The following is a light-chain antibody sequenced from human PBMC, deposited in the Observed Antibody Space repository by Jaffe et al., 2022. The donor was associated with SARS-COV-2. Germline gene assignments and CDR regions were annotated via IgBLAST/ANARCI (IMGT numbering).Light chain of an antibody. Sequence: QSVLTQPPSASGTPGQRVTISCSGSSSNIGSNTVNWYQQLPVTAPKLLIYDDNQRPSGVPDRFSGSKSGTSASLAISGLQSEDEADYYCAAWDDSLHGPVFGGGTKLTVL. CDR2: DDN. CDR1: SSNIGSNT. J-gene: IGLJ3*02. CDR3: AAWDDSLHGPV. V-gene: IGLV1-44*01.